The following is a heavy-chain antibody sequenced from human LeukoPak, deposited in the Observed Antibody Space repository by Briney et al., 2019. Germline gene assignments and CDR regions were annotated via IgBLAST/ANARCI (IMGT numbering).Heavy chain of an antibody. V-gene: IGHV1-18*01. Sequence: ASVTVSFTASGYTFTSYGISWVRQAPGQGLEWMGWISAYNGNTNYAQKLQGRVTMTTDTSTSTAYMELRSLRSDDTAVYYCARDPPYYGSGSYSPCDYWGQGTLVTVSS. D-gene: IGHD3-10*01. CDR1: GYTFTSYG. CDR3: ARDPPYYGSGSYSPCDY. CDR2: ISAYNGNT. J-gene: IGHJ4*02.